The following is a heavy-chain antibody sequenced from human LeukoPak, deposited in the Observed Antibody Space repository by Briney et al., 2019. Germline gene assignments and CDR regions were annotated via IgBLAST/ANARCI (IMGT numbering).Heavy chain of an antibody. CDR2: IYYSGST. J-gene: IGHJ5*02. V-gene: IGHV4-59*08. CDR3: ARHGMTTGFSWFDP. D-gene: IGHD4-17*01. CDR1: GGSLSSYY. Sequence: PSETLSLTCPVSGGSLSSYYWSWIRQPPGKGLEWIGYIYYSGSTNYNPSLKSRVTISVDTSKNQFSLKLSSVTAADTAVYYCARHGMTTGFSWFDPWGQGTLVTVSS.